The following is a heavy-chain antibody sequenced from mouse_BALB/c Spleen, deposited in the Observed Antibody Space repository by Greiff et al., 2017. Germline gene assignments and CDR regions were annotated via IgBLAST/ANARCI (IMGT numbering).Heavy chain of an antibody. CDR3: ARVYYLLDV. Sequence: EVQLQQSGPGLVKPSQSLSLTCSVTGYSITSGYYWNWIRQFPGNKLEWMGYISYDGSNNYNPSLKNRISITRDTSKNQFFLKLNSVTTEDTATYYCARVYYLLDVWGAGTTVTVSS. CDR1: GYSITSGYY. J-gene: IGHJ1*01. D-gene: IGHD2-1*01. CDR2: ISYDGSN. V-gene: IGHV3-6*02.